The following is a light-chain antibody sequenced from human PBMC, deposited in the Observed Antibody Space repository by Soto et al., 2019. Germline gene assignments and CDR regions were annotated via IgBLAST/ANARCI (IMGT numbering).Light chain of an antibody. Sequence: QSVLTQPSSVSGAPGQTVTISCTGSSSNIWAEYDVHWYQQLPGGAPKLLIYESSDRLSGVPDRFSGSKSGASASLAITGLQAEDEANYYCQSYDSSLSVVVFGGGTKLTVL. V-gene: IGLV1-40*01. CDR3: QSYDSSLSVVV. CDR1: SSNIWAEYD. J-gene: IGLJ2*01. CDR2: ESS.